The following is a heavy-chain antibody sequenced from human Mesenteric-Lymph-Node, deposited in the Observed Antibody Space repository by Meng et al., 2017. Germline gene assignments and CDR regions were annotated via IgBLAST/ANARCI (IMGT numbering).Heavy chain of an antibody. D-gene: IGHD2-15*01. CDR2: LNPDSGGT. Sequence: QVQLVQAGAEVNKPGASVKVSVKASGYTFTGYLMFVVRLAPGQGLEWMGRLNPDSGGTNYAQKFQGRVTMTRDTSINTAYMELSSLRSDDAALYFCARGRSYCSGGSCSSEYYLDYWGHGTLVTVSS. J-gene: IGHJ4*01. CDR3: ARGRSYCSGGSCSSEYYLDY. V-gene: IGHV1-2*06. CDR1: GYTFTGYL.